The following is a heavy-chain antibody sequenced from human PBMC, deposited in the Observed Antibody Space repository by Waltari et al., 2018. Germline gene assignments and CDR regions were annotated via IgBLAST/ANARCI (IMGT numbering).Heavy chain of an antibody. V-gene: IGHV4-4*07. CDR2: IYTSGST. CDR1: GGSISSYY. CDR3: ARDRYNWNYRARDDAFDI. Sequence: QVQLQESGPGLVKPSETLSLTCTVPGGSISSYYWSWIRPPAGQGLEWIGRIYTSGSTNYNPSLKSRVTMSVDTSKNQFSLKLSSVTAADTAVYYCARDRYNWNYRARDDAFDIWGQGTMVTVSS. D-gene: IGHD1-7*01. J-gene: IGHJ3*02.